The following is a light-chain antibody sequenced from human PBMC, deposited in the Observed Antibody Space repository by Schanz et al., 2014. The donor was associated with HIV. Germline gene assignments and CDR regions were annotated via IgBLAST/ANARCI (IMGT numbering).Light chain of an antibody. CDR1: QSVSSF. J-gene: IGKJ1*01. V-gene: IGKV3-20*01. Sequence: EIVLTQSPATLSLSPGERATLSCRASQSVSSFLAWYQQKPGQAPRLLIYGASSRATGIPARFSGSESGTDFTLTISRVEPEDYAVYHCQQYGSLPWTFGQGTKVEVK. CDR2: GAS. CDR3: QQYGSLPWT.